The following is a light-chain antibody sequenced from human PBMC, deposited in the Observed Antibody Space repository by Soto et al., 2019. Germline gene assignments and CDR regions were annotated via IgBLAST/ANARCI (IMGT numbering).Light chain of an antibody. CDR2: AAS. CDR1: QGISNY. J-gene: IGKJ4*01. Sequence: DLQMTQSPSVMSASVGDTVTITCRASQGISNYVAWFQQKPGKVPKSLIYAASKLQGGVPSRFSGSGSGTEFTLTISSLQPEDFATYYCLQHNSYPVSFGGGTKVEIK. CDR3: LQHNSYPVS. V-gene: IGKV1-17*03.